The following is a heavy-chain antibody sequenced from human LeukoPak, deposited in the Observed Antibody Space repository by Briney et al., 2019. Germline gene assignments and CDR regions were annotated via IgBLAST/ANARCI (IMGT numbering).Heavy chain of an antibody. J-gene: IGHJ6*03. D-gene: IGHD2-15*01. CDR1: GYIFTNYG. Sequence: VKVSCKASGYIFTNYGISWVRQAPGQGLEWMGWISVYNGNTNYAQKLQGRVTMTTDTSTSTAYMELRSLRSDDTAVYYCARVGSSRDYYYYYYMDVWGKGTTVTVSS. CDR2: ISVYNGNT. V-gene: IGHV1-18*01. CDR3: ARVGSSRDYYYYYYMDV.